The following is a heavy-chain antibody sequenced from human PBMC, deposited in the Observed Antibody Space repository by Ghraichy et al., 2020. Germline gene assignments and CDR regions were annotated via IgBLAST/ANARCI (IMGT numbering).Heavy chain of an antibody. J-gene: IGHJ6*02. CDR1: GYTFTSYG. Sequence: ASVKVSCKTSGYTFTSYGLNWVRQAPGQGLEWMGWINTNTGNPTFAQGFTGRFVFSLDTSVSTAYLQISSLKADDTGVYYCAKDKGLVYGGKGYDYGLDVWGQGTTVTVFS. CDR3: AKDKGLVYGGKGYDYGLDV. CDR2: INTNTGNP. D-gene: IGHD5-12*01. V-gene: IGHV7-4-1*02.